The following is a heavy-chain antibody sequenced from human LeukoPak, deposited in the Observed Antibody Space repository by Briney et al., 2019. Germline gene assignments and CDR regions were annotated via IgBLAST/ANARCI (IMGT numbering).Heavy chain of an antibody. V-gene: IGHV3-9*01. J-gene: IGHJ4*02. CDR3: ARALSA. CDR1: GFTFHDYA. CDR2: ISWNSGSI. D-gene: IGHD3-3*01. Sequence: GGSLRLSCAASGFTFHDYAMHWVRQAPGKGLEWVSGISWNSGSIGYADSVKGRFTISRDNAKNSVFLQMNSLRVEDTAIYYCARALSAWGQGTLVTVSS.